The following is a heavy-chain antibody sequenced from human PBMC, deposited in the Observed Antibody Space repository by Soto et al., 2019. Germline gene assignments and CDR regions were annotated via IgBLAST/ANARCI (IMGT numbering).Heavy chain of an antibody. V-gene: IGHV4-59*08. Sequence: QVQLQESGPGLVKPSETLSLTCTVSGGSISSYYWSWIRQPPGKGLKWIGYIYYSGSTNYNPSLKTRVTISVDTSKNQFSLKLSSVTAADTPVYYCARHIGITVTTVWFDPWGQGTLVTVSS. J-gene: IGHJ5*02. D-gene: IGHD4-17*01. CDR2: IYYSGST. CDR3: ARHIGITVTTVWFDP. CDR1: GGSISSYY.